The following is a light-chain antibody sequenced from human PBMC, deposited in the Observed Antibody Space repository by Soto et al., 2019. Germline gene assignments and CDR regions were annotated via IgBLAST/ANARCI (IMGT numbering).Light chain of an antibody. Sequence: QSVLTQPASVSGSPGQSVTISCTGTSSDIGGYRYVSWYQQRPGKAPKLMIHDVTNRLSGVSDRFSGSKSGNTASLTISGLQAEDEADYYCTSYTSDSSVIFGGGTKLTVL. CDR2: DVT. J-gene: IGLJ2*01. CDR1: SSDIGGYRY. CDR3: TSYTSDSSVI. V-gene: IGLV2-14*03.